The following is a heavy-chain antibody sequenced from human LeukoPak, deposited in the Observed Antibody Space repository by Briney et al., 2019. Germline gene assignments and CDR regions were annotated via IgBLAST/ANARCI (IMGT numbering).Heavy chain of an antibody. J-gene: IGHJ4*02. V-gene: IGHV4-39*01. Sequence: SETLSLTCTVSGASITSSSYCWGWIRQPPGKGLEWIGSIYYSGGTYYNPSLKSRVTIYVDTAKNQVSLKLSSVTAADTAVYYCATRGRARDYWGQGTLVTVSS. CDR1: GASITSSSYC. CDR2: IYYSGGT. CDR3: ATRGRARDY. D-gene: IGHD3-10*01.